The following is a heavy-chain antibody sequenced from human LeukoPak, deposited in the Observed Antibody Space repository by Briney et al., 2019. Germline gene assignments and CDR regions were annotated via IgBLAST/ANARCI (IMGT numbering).Heavy chain of an antibody. Sequence: SETLSLTCAVYGGSFSGYYWSWIRQPPGKGLEWIGEINHSGSTNYNPSLKSRVTISVDTSKNQFSLKLSSVTAADTAVYYCAGLVPWIVVVTARRNNWFDPWGQGTLVTVSS. CDR1: GGSFSGYY. J-gene: IGHJ5*02. D-gene: IGHD2-21*02. CDR2: INHSGST. V-gene: IGHV4-34*01. CDR3: AGLVPWIVVVTARRNNWFDP.